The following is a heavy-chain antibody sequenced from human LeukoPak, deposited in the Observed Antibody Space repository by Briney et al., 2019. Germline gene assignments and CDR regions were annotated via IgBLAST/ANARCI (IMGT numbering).Heavy chain of an antibody. V-gene: IGHV1-58*02. CDR2: IVVGSGNT. CDR1: GFTFTSSA. Sequence: SVKVSCKASGFTFTSSAMQWVRQARGQRLEWIGWIVVGSGNTSYAQEFQERVTITRDMSTSTAYMELSSLRSEDTAVYYCAADANCSGGSCYSGGAFDIWGQGTMVTVSS. D-gene: IGHD2-15*01. CDR3: AADANCSGGSCYSGGAFDI. J-gene: IGHJ3*02.